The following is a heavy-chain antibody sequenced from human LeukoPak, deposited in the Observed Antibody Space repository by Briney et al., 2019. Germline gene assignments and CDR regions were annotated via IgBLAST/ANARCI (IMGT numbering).Heavy chain of an antibody. V-gene: IGHV3-30*14. CDR1: GFNFSTHA. CDR3: ARSLRNYYYGMDV. Sequence: GGSLRLSCAASGFNFSTHAMHWVRQAPGKGLEWVAFISNDGRKTYYADSVKGRFTISRDNSKNTLYLQMNSLRAEDTAVYYCARSLRNYYYGMDVWGQGTTVTVSS. J-gene: IGHJ6*02. CDR2: ISNDGRKT.